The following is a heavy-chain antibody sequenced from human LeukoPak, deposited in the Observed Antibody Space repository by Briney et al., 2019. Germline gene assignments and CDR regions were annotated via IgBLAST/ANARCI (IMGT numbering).Heavy chain of an antibody. V-gene: IGHV3-30*04. CDR3: ARGGYYDRTQY. CDR1: GFTFSSYA. J-gene: IGHJ4*02. Sequence: GGSLRLSCAASGFTFSSYAMHWVRQAPGKGLEWVAVISYDGSNKYYADSVKGRFTISRDNSKNTLYLQMNSLRAEDTAVYYCARGGYYDRTQYWGQGTLVTVSS. CDR2: ISYDGSNK. D-gene: IGHD3-22*01.